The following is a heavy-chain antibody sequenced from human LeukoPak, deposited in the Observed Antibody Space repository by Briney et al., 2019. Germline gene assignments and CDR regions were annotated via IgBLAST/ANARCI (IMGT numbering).Heavy chain of an antibody. Sequence: GGALRLSCAASGVTLSSHSMNWARQAPGKGLEWISYTYPNGVTINYAESVKGRFTMSRDNAKNSLYLRMNSLRVEDTAVYFCARDHRYAQDFWGQGTLVTVSS. J-gene: IGHJ4*02. D-gene: IGHD1-1*01. V-gene: IGHV3-48*04. CDR1: GVTLSSHS. CDR2: TYPNGVTI. CDR3: ARDHRYAQDF.